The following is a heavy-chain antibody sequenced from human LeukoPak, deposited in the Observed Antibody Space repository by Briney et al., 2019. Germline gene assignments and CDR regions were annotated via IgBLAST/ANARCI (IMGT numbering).Heavy chain of an antibody. CDR2: ISSSSTI. V-gene: IGHV3-48*01. J-gene: IGHJ6*03. D-gene: IGHD4-11*01. CDR1: GFTFSSYS. Sequence: PGGSLRLSCAASGFTFSSYSMNWVRQAPGKGLEWVSYISSSSTIYYADSVKGRFTISRDNAKNSLYLQMNSLRAEDTAVYYCARSTVTTRGYYYYYYYMDVWGKGTTVTVSS. CDR3: ARSTVTTRGYYYYYYYMDV.